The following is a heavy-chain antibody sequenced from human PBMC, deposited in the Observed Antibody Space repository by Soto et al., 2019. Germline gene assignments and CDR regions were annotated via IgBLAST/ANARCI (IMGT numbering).Heavy chain of an antibody. CDR2: IFYSGST. Sequence: SETLSLTCTVSGGSIRSYYWTWIRQPPGKGLEWLGYIFYSGSTFYNPSLKSRVTISIHTPKSQFSLQLTSVTAADTAVYYCARGAADTAMFDSWGQGTLVTVSS. CDR3: ARGAADTAMFDS. V-gene: IGHV4-59*01. CDR1: GGSIRSYY. D-gene: IGHD5-18*01. J-gene: IGHJ4*02.